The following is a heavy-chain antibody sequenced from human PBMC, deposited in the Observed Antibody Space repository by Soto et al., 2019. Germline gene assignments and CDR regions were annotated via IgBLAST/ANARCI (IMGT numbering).Heavy chain of an antibody. J-gene: IGHJ5*02. CDR2: VYYLWTT. D-gene: IGHD3-16*02. CDR1: GGSINSDTTF. Sequence: SETLSLTCTVSGGSINSDTTFWGWIRQPPGKGLEWVGSVYYLWTTYYHPSLRSRLSISIDTSKNQFSLEVTSVTAADTAVYYCVRHDRALEDRNINWFDTWGQGILVTVSS. V-gene: IGHV4-39*01. CDR3: VRHDRALEDRNINWFDT.